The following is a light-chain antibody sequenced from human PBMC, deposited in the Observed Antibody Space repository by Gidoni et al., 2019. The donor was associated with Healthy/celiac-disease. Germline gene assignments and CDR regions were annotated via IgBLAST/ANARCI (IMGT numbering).Light chain of an antibody. CDR1: QIISSY. J-gene: IGKJ2*01. CDR3: QQSYSTLPYT. Sequence: DIQMTQSPSSLSASVGDRVTITCRASQIISSYLNWYQQKPGKAPKLLIYAASSLQSGVPSRFSGSGSGTDFTLTISSLQPEDFETYYCQQSYSTLPYTFGQGTKLEIK. CDR2: AAS. V-gene: IGKV1-39*01.